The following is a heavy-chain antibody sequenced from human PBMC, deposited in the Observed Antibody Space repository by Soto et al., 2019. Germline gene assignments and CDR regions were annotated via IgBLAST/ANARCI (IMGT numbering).Heavy chain of an antibody. D-gene: IGHD3-3*01. Sequence: SETLSLTCAVSGGSISSSNWWSWVRQPPGKGLEWIGEIYHSGSTNYNPSLKSRVTISVDTSKNQFSLKLSSVTAADTAVFYCARDHGGFWSGYETANWFDPWGQGTLVTVSS. CDR3: ARDHGGFWSGYETANWFDP. CDR2: IYHSGST. V-gene: IGHV4-4*02. J-gene: IGHJ5*02. CDR1: GGSISSSNW.